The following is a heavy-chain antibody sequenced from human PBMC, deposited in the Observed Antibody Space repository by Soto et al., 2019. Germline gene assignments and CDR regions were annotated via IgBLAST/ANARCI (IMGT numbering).Heavy chain of an antibody. V-gene: IGHV3-21*06. CDR1: GFTFSTSI. Sequence: EEQLVESGGGLVKPGWSLRLSCAASGFTFSTSIMNWVRQAPGTGLEWVSSITSSSSHMFYADSVKGRFTISRDNARNSLYLQMNSLRAEDTAIYYCTTAFGRVPTITWGQGTLVTVSS. CDR2: ITSSSSHM. D-gene: IGHD5-12*01. CDR3: TTAFGRVPTIT. J-gene: IGHJ4*02.